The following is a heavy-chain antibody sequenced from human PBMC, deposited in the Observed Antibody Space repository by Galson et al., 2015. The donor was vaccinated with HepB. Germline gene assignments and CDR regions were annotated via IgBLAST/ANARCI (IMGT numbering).Heavy chain of an antibody. Sequence: SVKVSCKASGYTFTGYYMHWVRQAPGQGLEWMGWINPNSGGTNYAQKFQGRVTMTRDTSISTAYMELSRLRSDDTAMYYCARDRYNWNYFDPWGQGTLVTVSS. CDR3: ARDRYNWNYFDP. V-gene: IGHV1-2*02. CDR1: GYTFTGYY. CDR2: INPNSGGT. J-gene: IGHJ5*02. D-gene: IGHD1-7*01.